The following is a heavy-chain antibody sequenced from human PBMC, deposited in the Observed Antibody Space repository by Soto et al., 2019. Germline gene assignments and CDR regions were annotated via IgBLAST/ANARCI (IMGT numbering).Heavy chain of an antibody. J-gene: IGHJ6*02. Sequence: SETLSLTCTVSGGSISSGGYYWSWIRQHPGKGLEWIGYIYYSGSTYYNPSLKSRVTISVDTSKNQFSLKLSSVTAADTAVYYCAASCVGCGGFNYYGMDVWGQRTTVTVS. V-gene: IGHV4-31*03. D-gene: IGHD2-21*01. CDR2: IYYSGST. CDR3: AASCVGCGGFNYYGMDV. CDR1: GGSISSGGYY.